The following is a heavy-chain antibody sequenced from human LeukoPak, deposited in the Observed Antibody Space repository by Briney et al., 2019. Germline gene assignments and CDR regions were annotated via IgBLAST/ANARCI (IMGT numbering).Heavy chain of an antibody. CDR1: GYTFTGYY. D-gene: IGHD3-9*01. V-gene: IGHV1-2*06. CDR3: ARGPPSYDILTGLFDY. J-gene: IGHJ4*02. CDR2: INPYSGGT. Sequence: ASVKVSCKASGYTFTGYYMHWVRQAPGQGLEWMGRINPYSGGTNYAQKFQGRVTMTRDTSISTAYMELSRLRSDDTAVYYCARGPPSYDILTGLFDYWGQGTLVTVSS.